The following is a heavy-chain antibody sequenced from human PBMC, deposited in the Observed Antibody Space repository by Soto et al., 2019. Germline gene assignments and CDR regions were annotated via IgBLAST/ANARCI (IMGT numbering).Heavy chain of an antibody. J-gene: IGHJ4*02. CDR2: ISGTGNST. Sequence: EVQLLESGGGLVQPGGSLRLSCAASGFMFSSYAMSWVRQAPGKGLEWVSGISGTGNSTYYADSVKGRFTISRDNSKNTLYLQMNRLRAEDTAVYYCAKDLGYYYDSSGYHWGQGTLVTVSS. V-gene: IGHV3-23*01. CDR1: GFMFSSYA. D-gene: IGHD3-22*01. CDR3: AKDLGYYYDSSGYH.